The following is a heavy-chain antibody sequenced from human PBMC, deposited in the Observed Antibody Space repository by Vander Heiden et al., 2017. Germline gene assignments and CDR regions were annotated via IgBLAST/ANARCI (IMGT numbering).Heavy chain of an antibody. D-gene: IGHD5-18*01. CDR2: ISSSSSYI. V-gene: IGHV3-21*01. J-gene: IGHJ4*02. Sequence: EVQLVESGGGLVKPGGSLRLSCAASGFTFSSYSMNWVRQAPGKGLEWVSSISSSSSYIYYADSVKGRFTISRDNAKNSLYLQMNSLRAEDTAVYYCARDISEDTAMVDLWGVWDYWGQGTLVTVSS. CDR1: GFTFSSYS. CDR3: ARDISEDTAMVDLWGVWDY.